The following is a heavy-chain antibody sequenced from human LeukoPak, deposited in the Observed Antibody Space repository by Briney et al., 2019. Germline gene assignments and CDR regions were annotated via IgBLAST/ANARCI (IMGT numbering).Heavy chain of an antibody. CDR2: ISYDGINK. D-gene: IGHD3-3*01. CDR3: AKVYYDFWSGPPPPNWFDP. J-gene: IGHJ5*02. Sequence: GGSLRLSCEASGFSFGSYAMHWVRQAPGKGLEWVAVISYDGINKYYADSVKGRFTISRDNSKNTLYLQMNSLRAEDTAVYYCAKVYYDFWSGPPPPNWFDPWGQGTLVTVSS. V-gene: IGHV3-30*04. CDR1: GFSFGSYA.